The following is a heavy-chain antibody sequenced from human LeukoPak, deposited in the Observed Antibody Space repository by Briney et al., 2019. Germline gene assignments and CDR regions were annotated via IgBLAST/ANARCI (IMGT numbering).Heavy chain of an antibody. Sequence: SETLSLTCAVYGGSFSGYYWSWIRQPPGKGLEWIGEINHSGSTNYNPSLKSRVTISVDTSKNQFSLKLSSVTAADTTVYYCARSSGWYYFDYWGQGTLVTVSS. CDR2: INHSGST. CDR1: GGSFSGYY. D-gene: IGHD6-19*01. V-gene: IGHV4-34*01. CDR3: ARSSGWYYFDY. J-gene: IGHJ4*02.